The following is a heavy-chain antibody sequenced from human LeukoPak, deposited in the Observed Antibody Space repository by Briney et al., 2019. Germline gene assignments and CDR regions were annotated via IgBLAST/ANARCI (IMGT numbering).Heavy chain of an antibody. J-gene: IGHJ4*02. V-gene: IGHV3-23*01. Sequence: GGSLLLSCVASGFSFNNFGMSWVRQAPGRGLEWVSSISGTGGSTHYADSVKGRFTISRDNSKNTLYLQMNSLRAGDTAVYYCAKSSYYDSSGFYREYYFDYWGQGTLVPVSS. CDR1: GFSFNNFG. D-gene: IGHD3-22*01. CDR3: AKSSYYDSSGFYREYYFDY. CDR2: ISGTGGST.